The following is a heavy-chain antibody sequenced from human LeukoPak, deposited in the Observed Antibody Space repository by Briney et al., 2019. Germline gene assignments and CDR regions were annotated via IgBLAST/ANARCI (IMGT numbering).Heavy chain of an antibody. CDR3: AAGPRDAFDI. Sequence: SETLSLTCTVSGGSISTSNYYWGWIRQPPGKGLEWIGNIFYSGSTYYSPSLKSRVTISLDTSRNQFSLKLNSVTAADTAVYYCAAGPRDAFDIWGQGTMVTVSS. D-gene: IGHD1-1*01. J-gene: IGHJ3*02. CDR1: GGSISTSNYY. V-gene: IGHV4-39*07. CDR2: IFYSGST.